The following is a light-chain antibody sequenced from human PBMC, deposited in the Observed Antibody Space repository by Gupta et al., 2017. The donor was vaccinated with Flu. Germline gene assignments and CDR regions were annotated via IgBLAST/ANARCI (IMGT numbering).Light chain of an antibody. CDR3: QQHGSF. V-gene: IGKV3-20*01. Sequence: EIVLTQSPGTLSLSPGERATLSCRASQVVSSSYLAWYQQKPSQAPRLLMYGTSTRATGIPDRFSGSGSGTEFTLTISRLESEDFAVYSCQQHGSFFGPGTKVDFK. J-gene: IGKJ3*01. CDR1: QVVSSSY. CDR2: GTS.